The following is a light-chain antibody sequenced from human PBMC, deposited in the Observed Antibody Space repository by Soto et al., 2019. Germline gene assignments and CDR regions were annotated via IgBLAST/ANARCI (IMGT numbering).Light chain of an antibody. Sequence: AIQLTQAPSSLSASVGDRFTINCRASQGISSYLAWYQQKPGKAPKLLIYDASSLESGVPSRFSGSGSGTEFTLTISSLQPDDFATYYCQQYNTYPWTFGQGTKVDI. CDR2: DAS. J-gene: IGKJ1*01. CDR3: QQYNTYPWT. V-gene: IGKV1-13*02. CDR1: QGISSY.